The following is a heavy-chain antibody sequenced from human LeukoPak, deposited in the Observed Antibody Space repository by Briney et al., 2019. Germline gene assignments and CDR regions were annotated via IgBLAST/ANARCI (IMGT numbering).Heavy chain of an antibody. Sequence: PGGSLRLSCAASGFTFSSYWMSWVRQAPGKGLEWVANIKQDGSEKYYVDSVKGRFTISRDNAKNSLYLQMNSLRAEDTAVYYCARNASMIVVVITTVYYCYYMDVWGKGTTVTVSS. CDR3: ARNASMIVVVITTVYYCYYMDV. D-gene: IGHD3-22*01. CDR2: IKQDGSEK. CDR1: GFTFSSYW. V-gene: IGHV3-7*01. J-gene: IGHJ6*03.